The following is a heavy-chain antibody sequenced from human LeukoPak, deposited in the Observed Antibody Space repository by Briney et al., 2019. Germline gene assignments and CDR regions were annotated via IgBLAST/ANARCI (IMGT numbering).Heavy chain of an antibody. CDR2: IFSSGDA. J-gene: IGHJ6*02. D-gene: IGHD4-17*01. CDR3: ARDGGDGDAPLSWYGMDV. CDR1: GLTASSKN. V-gene: IGHV3-53*01. Sequence: GGPLRPSCPASGLTASSKNMSGFRRPPGKGWQWSGLIFSSGDAYTPDSVKGRFTISRDNSKNTLYLQMNSLRAEDTAVYYCARDGGDGDAPLSWYGMDVWGQGTTVTVSS.